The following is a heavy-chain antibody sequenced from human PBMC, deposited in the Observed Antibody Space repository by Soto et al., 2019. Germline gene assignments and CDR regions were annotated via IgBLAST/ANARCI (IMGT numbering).Heavy chain of an antibody. D-gene: IGHD3-10*01. CDR1: GLSFTNAW. CDR3: STDIGFYGLDV. CDR2: IKGKTDGGTT. V-gene: IGHV3-15*01. Sequence: EVQLVEAGGGLVKPGESLRLSCAASGLSFTNAWMSWVRQAPGKGLEWVGRIKGKTDGGTTDYAAPVKGRFTISRDDSQNTLYLQMNSLKTDDTARYYCSTDIGFYGLDVWGQGTTVTVSS. J-gene: IGHJ6*02.